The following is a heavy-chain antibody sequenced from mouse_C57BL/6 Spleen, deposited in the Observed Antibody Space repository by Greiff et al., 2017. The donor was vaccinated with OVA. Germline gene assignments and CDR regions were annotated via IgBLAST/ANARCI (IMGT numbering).Heavy chain of an antibody. Sequence: VQLQQPGAELVKPGASVKMSCKASGYTFTSYWITWVKPRPGPGLEWIGDIYPGSGSTNYNEKFKSKATLTVDTSSSTAYMQLSILTSEDSSVYYCARKMYGSSYNYFDYWGQGTTLTVSS. CDR2: IYPGSGST. CDR3: ARKMYGSSYNYFDY. CDR1: GYTFTSYW. V-gene: IGHV1-55*01. J-gene: IGHJ2*01. D-gene: IGHD1-1*01.